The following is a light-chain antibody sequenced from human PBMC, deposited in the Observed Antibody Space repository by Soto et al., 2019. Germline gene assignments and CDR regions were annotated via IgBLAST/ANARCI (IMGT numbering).Light chain of an antibody. Sequence: QSVLTQPTSVSGTPGQWITISCTGSNIDVGTYDFVSWYQHLPGRAPKLIVSEVSHLPSGVSNRFSAYKSGNTASLPISGRRSEYEDDYSCFSYTGDDVRDVFGTGTKLTVL. CDR2: EVS. J-gene: IGLJ1*01. CDR1: NIDVGTYDF. CDR3: FSYTGDDVRDV. V-gene: IGLV2-14*01.